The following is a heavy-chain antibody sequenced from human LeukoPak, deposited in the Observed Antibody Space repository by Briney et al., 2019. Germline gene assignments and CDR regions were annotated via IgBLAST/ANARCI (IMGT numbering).Heavy chain of an antibody. Sequence: PSETLSLTCTVSGDSISSSSSYWGWIRQPPGEGLEWIGSIYYSGSTYYNTSLKSRVTISVDTSKNQFSLRLNSVTAADTAVYFCARDKRAFDIWGQGTMVTVSS. CDR1: GDSISSSSSY. CDR3: ARDKRAFDI. V-gene: IGHV4-39*02. CDR2: IYYSGST. J-gene: IGHJ3*02.